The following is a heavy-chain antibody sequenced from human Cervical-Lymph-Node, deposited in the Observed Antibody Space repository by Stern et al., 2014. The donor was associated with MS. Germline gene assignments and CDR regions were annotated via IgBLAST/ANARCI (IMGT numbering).Heavy chain of an antibody. CDR1: GYTFTTYW. J-gene: IGHJ4*02. CDR3: ARSYSSSWTHYFDY. Sequence: EVQLVESGAEVKKPGESLKISCKGAGYTFTTYWIGWVRQMPGKGLGWMGLIYVGDSETRYSPSFQGQVTISADKSISTAYLHWRSLKASDTAMYYCARSYSSSWTHYFDYWGQGTLVTVSS. CDR2: IYVGDSET. V-gene: IGHV5-51*01. D-gene: IGHD6-13*01.